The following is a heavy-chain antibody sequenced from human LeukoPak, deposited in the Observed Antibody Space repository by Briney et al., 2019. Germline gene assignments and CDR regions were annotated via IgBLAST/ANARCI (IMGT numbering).Heavy chain of an antibody. CDR3: ARENYYGSGSSPGEFDY. Sequence: GGSLRLSCAASGITFSSYGMSWVRQAPGKGLEWVSSISSTGGTTYYADSVKGRFTISRDNSKNTLYLQMHSLRVEDTAVYYCARENYYGSGSSPGEFDYWGQGTLVTVSS. CDR2: ISSTGGTT. D-gene: IGHD3-10*01. J-gene: IGHJ4*02. V-gene: IGHV3-23*01. CDR1: GITFSSYG.